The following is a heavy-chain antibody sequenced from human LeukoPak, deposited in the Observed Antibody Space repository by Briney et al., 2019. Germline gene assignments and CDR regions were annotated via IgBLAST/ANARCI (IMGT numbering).Heavy chain of an antibody. D-gene: IGHD3-3*01. CDR2: IYTSGST. Sequence: SETLSLACTVSGGSISSYYWSWIRQPAGKGLEWIGRIYTSGSTNYNPSLKSRVTMSVDTSKNQFSLKLSSVSAADTAVYYCAREGVDGYYYYYMDVWGKGTTVTMSS. CDR1: GGSISSYY. CDR3: AREGVDGYYYYYMDV. J-gene: IGHJ6*03. V-gene: IGHV4-4*07.